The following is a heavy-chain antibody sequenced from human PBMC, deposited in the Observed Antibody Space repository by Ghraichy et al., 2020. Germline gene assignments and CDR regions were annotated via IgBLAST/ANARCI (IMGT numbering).Heavy chain of an antibody. V-gene: IGHV4-39*02. CDR2: IYYSGET. Sequence: SETLSLTCTVSSGSISRSDYVWGWIRQPPGKGLEWIASIYYSGETYYNPSLKSRATISVDTSRNHLSLSLRSMTAADTAVYFCLRPAKHAFDIWGQGTMVSVSS. CDR1: SGSISRSDYV. CDR3: LRPAKHAFDI. J-gene: IGHJ3*02.